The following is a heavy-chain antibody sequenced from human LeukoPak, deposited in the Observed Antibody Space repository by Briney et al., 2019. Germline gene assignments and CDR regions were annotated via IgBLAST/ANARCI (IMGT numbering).Heavy chain of an antibody. CDR3: AKWGDYDILTGYYDSDY. Sequence: PGGSLRLSCAASGFIFSNYAMSWVRQAPGKGLEWVSAICGRDGGTYYADSVKGRFTVSRDDPKNTLHLQMNTLRVEDTAVYYCAKWGDYDILTGYYDSDYWGHGTLVTVSS. CDR1: GFIFSNYA. CDR2: ICGRDGGT. J-gene: IGHJ4*01. D-gene: IGHD3-9*01. V-gene: IGHV3-23*01.